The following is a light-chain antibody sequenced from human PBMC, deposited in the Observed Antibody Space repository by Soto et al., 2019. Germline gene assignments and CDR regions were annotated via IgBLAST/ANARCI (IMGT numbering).Light chain of an antibody. CDR3: QQYNSYPLT. V-gene: IGKV1-5*01. Sequence: DIQMTQSPSTLSASIVDRVTITCRASESIRTWLSWYQHKPGKAPKFLIYDASSLESGVPSRFSGSGSGTEFTLTISSLQPDDFATYYCQQYNSYPLTFGGGTKVDIK. CDR1: ESIRTW. CDR2: DAS. J-gene: IGKJ4*01.